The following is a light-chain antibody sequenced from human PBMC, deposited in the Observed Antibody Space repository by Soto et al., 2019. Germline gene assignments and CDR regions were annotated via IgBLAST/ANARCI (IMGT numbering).Light chain of an antibody. CDR1: QSVTSK. V-gene: IGKV3-15*01. CDR3: QQYDSWPPFT. Sequence: EIVMTQSPVTLSVSPGERDTLSCRASQSVTSKLAWYQQQPGQAPRLLIYGASARATGVPARFSGSGSGTEFTLTITNLQSEDFAVYYCQQYDSWPPFTFGPGTRVDIK. J-gene: IGKJ3*01. CDR2: GAS.